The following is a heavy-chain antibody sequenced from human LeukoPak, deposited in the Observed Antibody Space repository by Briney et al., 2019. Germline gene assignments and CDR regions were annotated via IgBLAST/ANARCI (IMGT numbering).Heavy chain of an antibody. CDR1: GFTFSSYA. D-gene: IGHD2-21*02. CDR2: ITFKGDKT. V-gene: IGHV3-23*01. J-gene: IGHJ4*02. Sequence: GGSLRLSCEASGFTFSSYAMGWVRQAPGKGLEWVSDITFKGDKTNYADSVKGRFTISRDNSLNMLYLQMDSLRAEDTAVYYCAKSYIKRQSLIRVVTGHYYDSWGQGILVAVSS. CDR3: AKSYIKRQSLIRVVTGHYYDS.